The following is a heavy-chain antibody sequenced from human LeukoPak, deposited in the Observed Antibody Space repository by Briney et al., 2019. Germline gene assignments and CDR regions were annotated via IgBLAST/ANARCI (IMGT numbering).Heavy chain of an antibody. CDR2: INWNGGST. V-gene: IGHV3-20*04. CDR3: ARATPDCSSTSCYYSAFDI. J-gene: IGHJ3*02. Sequence: PRGSLRLSCAASGFTFDDYGMIWVRQAPGKGLEWVSGINWNGGSTGYADSVKGRFTISRDNAKNSLYLQMNSLRAEDTALSYCARATPDCSSTSCYYSAFDIWGQGTMVTVSS. D-gene: IGHD2-2*01. CDR1: GFTFDDYG.